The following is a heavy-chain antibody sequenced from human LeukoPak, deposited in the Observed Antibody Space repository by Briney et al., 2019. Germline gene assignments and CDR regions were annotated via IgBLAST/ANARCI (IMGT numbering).Heavy chain of an antibody. CDR2: INAGNGNT. D-gene: IGHD6-19*01. V-gene: IGHV1-3*01. J-gene: IGHJ4*02. Sequence: ASVKVSCKASGYTFTSYAMHWVRQAPGQRLEWMGWINAGNGNTKYSQEFQGRVTMTTDTSTTTAYMELRSLRSDDTAVYYCARGGSSGWRTPNDDYWGQGTLVTVSS. CDR1: GYTFTSYA. CDR3: ARGGSSGWRTPNDDY.